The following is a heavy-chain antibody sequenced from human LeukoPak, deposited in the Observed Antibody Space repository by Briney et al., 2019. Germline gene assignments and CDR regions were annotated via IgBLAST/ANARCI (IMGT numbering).Heavy chain of an antibody. CDR1: GGTFSGYA. D-gene: IGHD6-13*01. CDR3: ARMYSSSWYVNYFDY. V-gene: IGHV1-69*13. CDR2: IIPIFGTA. Sequence: SVKVSCKASGGTFSGYAISWVRQAPGQGLEWMGGIIPIFGTANYAQKFQGRVTITADESTSTAYMELSSLRSEDTAVYYCARMYSSSWYVNYFDYWGQGTLVTVSS. J-gene: IGHJ4*02.